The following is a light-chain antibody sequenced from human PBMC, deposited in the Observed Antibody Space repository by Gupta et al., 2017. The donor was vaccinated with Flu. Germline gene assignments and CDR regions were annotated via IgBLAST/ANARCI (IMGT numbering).Light chain of an antibody. V-gene: IGKV3-15*01. CDR1: QSVSST. CDR3: QQYNDWPPWT. CDR2: GAS. J-gene: IGKJ1*01. Sequence: EIVMTQSPATLSVSPGERATLSCRASQSVSSTVAWYQHKPGQAPRLLIYGASTRATGIPARFSGSGSGTEFTLTISSLQSEDFAVYYCQQYNDWPPWTFGQGTKVEIK.